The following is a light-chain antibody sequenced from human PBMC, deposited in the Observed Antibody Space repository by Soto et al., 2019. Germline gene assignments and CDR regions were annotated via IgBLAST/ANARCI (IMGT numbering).Light chain of an antibody. J-gene: IGKJ5*01. CDR3: QYLSS. CDR1: QGLGTY. CDR2: DAS. V-gene: IGKV3-11*01. Sequence: EIVLTQSPATLSLSPGERATLSCRASQGLGTYLAWYQHKPGQAPRLLIDDASSKAHDVPARFSGSGSGTDFTLTIRSLEAEDFAVYYCQYLSSFGQGTRLEIK.